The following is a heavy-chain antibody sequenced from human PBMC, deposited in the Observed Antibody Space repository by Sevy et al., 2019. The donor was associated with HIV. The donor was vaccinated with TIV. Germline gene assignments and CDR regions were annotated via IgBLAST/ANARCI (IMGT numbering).Heavy chain of an antibody. CDR3: TGATVFGATWFDP. V-gene: IGHV3-15*01. Sequence: GGSLRLSCAASGFTFSSYAMNWVRQAPGKGLEWLGRIKSKTDGGSAEYASPVKGRFTISRVDSKSTLYLQMNGLRTEDTGVYYCTGATVFGATWFDPWGQGALVTVSS. CDR2: IKSKTDGGSA. CDR1: GFTFSSYA. J-gene: IGHJ5*02. D-gene: IGHD3-3*01.